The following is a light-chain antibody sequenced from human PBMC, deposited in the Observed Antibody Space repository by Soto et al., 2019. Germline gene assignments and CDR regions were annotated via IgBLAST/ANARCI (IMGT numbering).Light chain of an antibody. V-gene: IGKV3-11*01. CDR1: QSVSSF. J-gene: IGKJ1*01. CDR2: DVS. Sequence: EIVLTQSPATLSLSQGERATLSLRASQSVSSFVAWSQQKPGQAPRLLIYDVSNRSTGITARFSGSGSFTGFTLAISSLVPEDFAVSDCQHRSNWPRTLGQGTKVEIK. CDR3: QHRSNWPRT.